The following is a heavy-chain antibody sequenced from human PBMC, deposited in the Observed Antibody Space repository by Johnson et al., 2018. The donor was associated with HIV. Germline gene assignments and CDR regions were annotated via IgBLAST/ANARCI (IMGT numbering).Heavy chain of an antibody. Sequence: VIYSGGATEYTDSVKGRFTISRDNSKNTLYLQMNSLRAEDTAVYYCARDPNSSGLFGAFDIWGQGTMVTVSS. CDR2: IYSGGAT. J-gene: IGHJ3*02. D-gene: IGHD6-19*01. V-gene: IGHV3-53*05. CDR3: ARDPNSSGLFGAFDI.